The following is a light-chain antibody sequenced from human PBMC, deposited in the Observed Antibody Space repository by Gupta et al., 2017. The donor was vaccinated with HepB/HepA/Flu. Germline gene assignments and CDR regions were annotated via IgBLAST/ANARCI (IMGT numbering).Light chain of an antibody. V-gene: IGKV1-5*03. CDR2: KAS. CDR1: QSISSW. CDR3: QQYNSYSPWT. J-gene: IGKJ1*01. Sequence: DIQMTQSPSTLSASVGDRVTITCRASQSISSWLAWYQQKPGKAPKLLIYKASSLESGVPSRFSGSGSGTEFTLTISSRQPDDFATYYCQQYNSYSPWTFGQGTKVEIK.